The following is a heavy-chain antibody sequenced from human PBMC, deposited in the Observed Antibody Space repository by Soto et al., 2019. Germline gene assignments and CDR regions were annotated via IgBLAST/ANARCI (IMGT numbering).Heavy chain of an antibody. CDR2: ISGSGGST. CDR3: AKENGYSSSWFEFDY. J-gene: IGHJ4*02. D-gene: IGHD6-13*01. Sequence: EVPLLESGGGLVQPGGSLRLSCAASGFTFSSYAMSWVRQAPGKGLEWVSAISGSGGSTYYADSVKGRFTISRDNSKNTLYLQMNSLRAEDTAVYDCAKENGYSSSWFEFDYWGQGTLVTVSS. V-gene: IGHV3-23*01. CDR1: GFTFSSYA.